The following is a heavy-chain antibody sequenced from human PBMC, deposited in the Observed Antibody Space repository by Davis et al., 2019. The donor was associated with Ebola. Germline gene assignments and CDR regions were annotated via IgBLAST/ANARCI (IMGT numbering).Heavy chain of an antibody. CDR2: ISRSDGNT. V-gene: IGHV3-23*01. Sequence: PGGSLRLSCAASGFRFSNYAMTWVRQAPGKGLEWVSAISRSDGNTDYADSVKGRLTISRDNSKNTLYLQMNSLRAEDTAVYYCAKAPGVRGVVSMDAWGKGTTVTVSS. J-gene: IGHJ6*04. CDR1: GFRFSNYA. D-gene: IGHD3-10*01. CDR3: AKAPGVRGVVSMDA.